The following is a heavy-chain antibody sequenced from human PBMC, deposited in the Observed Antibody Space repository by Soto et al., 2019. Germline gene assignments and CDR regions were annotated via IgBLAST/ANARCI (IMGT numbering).Heavy chain of an antibody. D-gene: IGHD3-16*01. CDR2: ISGSAYSI. CDR1: GFIFNTYV. CDR3: AIGVGDYFWGSHDYKYYYGMDV. Sequence: GGSLRLSCAASGFIFNTYVMTWVRQAPGKGLERVSAISGSAYSIYFADSVKGRFTVSRDNSKNTLFLQMNSLRAEDTAVYCCAIGVGDYFWGSHDYKYYYGMDVWGQGTTVTVSS. V-gene: IGHV3-23*01. J-gene: IGHJ6*02.